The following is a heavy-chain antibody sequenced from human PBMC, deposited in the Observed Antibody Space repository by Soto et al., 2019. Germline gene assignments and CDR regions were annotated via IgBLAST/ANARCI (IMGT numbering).Heavy chain of an antibody. CDR3: AKGHYDILTGLDY. D-gene: IGHD3-9*01. CDR2: ISDSGDST. V-gene: IGHV3-23*01. CDR1: GFTFTNYV. J-gene: IGHJ4*02. Sequence: PGGSLRLSCAASGFTFTNYVMTWVRQAPGKGLEWVSGISDSGDSTYYADSVKGRFTISRDNSANTLYLQMNSLRVEDTAIYYCAKGHYDILTGLDYWGQGTLVTVSS.